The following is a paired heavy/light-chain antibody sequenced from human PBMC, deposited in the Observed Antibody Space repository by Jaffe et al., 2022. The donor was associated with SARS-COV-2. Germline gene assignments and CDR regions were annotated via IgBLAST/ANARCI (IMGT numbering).Heavy chain of an antibody. J-gene: IGHJ4*02. Sequence: EVQLLESGGGLVQPGGSLRLSCAASGFTFYSFAMSWVRQAPGKGLEWVSTMTGSGSRTYYAESVKGRFTISRDNSKNTLYLQMNSLRAEDTAVYYCAKVPQWDFHPRVGYFDYWGQGTLVSVSS. CDR1: GFTFYSFA. V-gene: IGHV3-23*01. CDR3: AKVPQWDFHPRVGYFDY. D-gene: IGHD1-26*01. CDR2: MTGSGSRT.
Light chain of an antibody. CDR2: RTN. Sequence: QSVLTQPSSTSGTPGQGVTISCSGSSSNIGSNYVSWYQHLPGTAPKLLIYRTNQRPSGVPDRFSGSKSGTSASLAISGLRSEDEAEYYCAAWDDSLSGWVFGGGTKLTVL. J-gene: IGLJ3*02. CDR3: AAWDDSLSGWV. V-gene: IGLV1-47*01. CDR1: SSNIGSNY.